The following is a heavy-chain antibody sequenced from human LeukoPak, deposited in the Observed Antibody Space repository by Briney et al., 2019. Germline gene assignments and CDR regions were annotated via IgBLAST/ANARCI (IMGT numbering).Heavy chain of an antibody. D-gene: IGHD5-24*01. CDR1: GGSISSYY. J-gene: IGHJ3*02. CDR3: ASGRDGYNSDAFDI. V-gene: IGHV4-59*01. Sequence: PSETLSLTCTVSGGSISSYYWSWIRQPPGKGLEWIGYIYYSGSTNYNPSLKSRVTISVDTSKNQFSLKLSSVTAADTAVYYCASGRDGYNSDAFDIWGQGTMVTVSS. CDR2: IYYSGST.